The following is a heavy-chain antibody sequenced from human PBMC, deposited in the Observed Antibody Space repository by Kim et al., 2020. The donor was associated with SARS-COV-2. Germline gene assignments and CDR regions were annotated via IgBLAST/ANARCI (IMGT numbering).Heavy chain of an antibody. V-gene: IGHV3-53*01. CDR2: IYSGGNT. CDR3: ARDSEYGAFDF. D-gene: IGHD3-10*01. Sequence: GGSLRLYCAASGFTVSFNLFSWVRQAPGKGLECVSVIYSGGNTHYADSVKGRFSISRDDSGTTLYLQMSNLGAGDTAVYYCARDSEYGAFDFWGQGTMVTVS. J-gene: IGHJ3*01. CDR1: GFTVSFNL.